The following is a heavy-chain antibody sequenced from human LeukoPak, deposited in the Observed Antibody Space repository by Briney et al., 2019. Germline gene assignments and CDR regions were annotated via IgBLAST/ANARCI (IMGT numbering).Heavy chain of an antibody. CDR3: ARSPPAVVGIDF. D-gene: IGHD6-19*01. CDR1: GFTFSGYG. CDR2: ISYDGSNK. J-gene: IGHJ4*02. Sequence: GSLRLSCAASGFTFSGYGMHWVRQAPGKGLEWVAVISYDGSNKYYADSVKGRFTISRDNSKNTLYLQMNSLRAEDTAVYYCARSPPAVVGIDFWGQGTLVTVSS. V-gene: IGHV3-30*03.